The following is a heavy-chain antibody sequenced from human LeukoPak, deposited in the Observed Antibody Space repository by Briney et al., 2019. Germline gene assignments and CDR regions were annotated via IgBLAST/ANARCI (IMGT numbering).Heavy chain of an antibody. CDR2: IYSGGST. V-gene: IGHV4-61*02. D-gene: IGHD3-22*01. CDR3: AREGSIYYYDSSGYLGY. J-gene: IGHJ4*02. CDR1: GDSTSSGPYY. Sequence: SQTLSLTCTVSGDSTSSGPYYWSWLRQPAGKELEWNGRIYSGGSTSYNPSLKSRVTISVDTSKNQFSLKLSSVTAADTAIYYCAREGSIYYYDSSGYLGYWGQGTLVTVSS.